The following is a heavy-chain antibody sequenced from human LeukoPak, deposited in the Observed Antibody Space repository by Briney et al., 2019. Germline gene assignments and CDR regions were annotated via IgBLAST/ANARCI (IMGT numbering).Heavy chain of an antibody. CDR2: IWYGGSNK. CDR3: AKDASSGYYPYFDY. Sequence: GGSLRLSCAASGFTFSSYGMHWVRQAPGKGLEWVAVIWYGGSNKYYADSVKGRFTISRDNSKNTLYLQMNSLRAEDTAVYYCAKDASSGYYPYFDYWGQGTLVTVSS. V-gene: IGHV3-30*02. J-gene: IGHJ4*02. CDR1: GFTFSSYG. D-gene: IGHD3-22*01.